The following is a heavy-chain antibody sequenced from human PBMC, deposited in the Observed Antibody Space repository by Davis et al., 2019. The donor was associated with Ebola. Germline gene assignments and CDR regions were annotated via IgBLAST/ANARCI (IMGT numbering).Heavy chain of an antibody. J-gene: IGHJ4*02. V-gene: IGHV2-70*12. CDR1: GFSLGASGMC. D-gene: IGHD1-26*01. Sequence: SGPTLVKPTQTLTLTCSFSGFSLGASGMCVSWIRQPPGKALEWLARIDWDDDKYYSTFLKTRLTISKDTSKNQVVLTMTNTDPVDTATYYCAHIPDGPREDFDYWGQGTLVTVSS. CDR2: IDWDDDK. CDR3: AHIPDGPREDFDY.